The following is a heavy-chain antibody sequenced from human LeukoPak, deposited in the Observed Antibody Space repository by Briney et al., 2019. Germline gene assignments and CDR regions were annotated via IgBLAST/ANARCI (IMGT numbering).Heavy chain of an antibody. CDR2: IIPIFGTA. D-gene: IGHD2-21*02. Sequence: SVKVSCKASGGTFSRYAIRWERQAPGQWLEWMGGIIPIFGTANYAQKFQGRVTITADESTSTAYMELSSLRSEDTAVYYCASPYCGGDCYMYWGQGTLVTVSS. CDR1: GGTFSRYA. J-gene: IGHJ4*02. CDR3: ASPYCGGDCYMY. V-gene: IGHV1-69*13.